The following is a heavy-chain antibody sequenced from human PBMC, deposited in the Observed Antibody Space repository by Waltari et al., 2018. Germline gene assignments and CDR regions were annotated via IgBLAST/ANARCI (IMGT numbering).Heavy chain of an antibody. CDR2: IITMPGIT. CDR1: GGPFSSVG. D-gene: IGHD5-12*01. CDR3: ARRVSTKGAFEV. J-gene: IGHJ3*01. V-gene: IGHV1-69*02. Sequence: QVQLVQSGPEVKQPGSSVKVSCKSSGGPFSSVGLHWLRQAPGQGLEWMGKIITMPGITDYEQKFQGRLRITADRSTTTGYMELRSLGTEDTAMYYCARRVSTKGAFEVWGRGTLVTVSP.